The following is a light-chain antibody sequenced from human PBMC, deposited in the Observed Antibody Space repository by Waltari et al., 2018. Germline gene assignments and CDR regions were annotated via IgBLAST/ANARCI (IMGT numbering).Light chain of an antibody. V-gene: IGKV4-1*01. Sequence: DIVMTQSPDSLAVSLGERATINCKSSQSVFHTNNKNYLAWYQQKPGQPPKLLIYWASTRESGVPDRFGGSGSGTDFTLAISSLQAEDVAVYYCQQYYSTPNTFGQGTKVEIK. CDR3: QQYYSTPNT. J-gene: IGKJ2*01. CDR2: WAS. CDR1: QSVFHTNNKNY.